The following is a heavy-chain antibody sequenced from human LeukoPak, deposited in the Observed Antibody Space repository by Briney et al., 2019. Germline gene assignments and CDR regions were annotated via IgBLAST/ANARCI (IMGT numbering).Heavy chain of an antibody. Sequence: GGSLRLSCAASGFTFTTYWMSWVRQAPGKGLEWVANIKQDGSEKYYVDSVKGRFTISRDNAKNSLYLQMNSLRDDDMALYYCARGNSGSYSQDWFAPWGQGTLVTVSS. CDR1: GFTFTTYW. D-gene: IGHD1-26*01. CDR2: IKQDGSEK. CDR3: ARGNSGSYSQDWFAP. V-gene: IGHV3-7*03. J-gene: IGHJ5*02.